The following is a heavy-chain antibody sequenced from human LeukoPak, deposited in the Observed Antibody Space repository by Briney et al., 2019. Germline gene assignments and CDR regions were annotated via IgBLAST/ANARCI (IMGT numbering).Heavy chain of an antibody. Sequence: QTGGSLRLSCAASGFTFSSYAMSWVRQAPGKGLEWVSAISGSGGNTYYADSVKGRFTISRDTSKNTLYLQMNSLRADDTAVYYCAKGYSSGWYDFDSWGQGTLVTVSS. CDR2: ISGSGGNT. CDR3: AKGYSSGWYDFDS. V-gene: IGHV3-23*01. J-gene: IGHJ4*02. CDR1: GFTFSSYA. D-gene: IGHD6-19*01.